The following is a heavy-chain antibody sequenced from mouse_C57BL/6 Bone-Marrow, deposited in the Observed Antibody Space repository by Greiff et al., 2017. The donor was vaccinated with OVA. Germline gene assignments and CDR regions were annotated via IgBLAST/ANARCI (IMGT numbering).Heavy chain of an antibody. Sequence: EVQRVESVAELVRPGASVKLSCTASGFNIKNTYMHWVKQRPEQGLEWIGRIDPANGNTKYAPKFQGKATITADTSSNTAYLQLSSLTSEDTAIYYCASPFYDDYDKEGWGQGTLVTVSA. CDR1: GFNIKNTY. J-gene: IGHJ3*01. D-gene: IGHD2-4*01. V-gene: IGHV14-3*01. CDR3: ASPFYDDYDKEG. CDR2: IDPANGNT.